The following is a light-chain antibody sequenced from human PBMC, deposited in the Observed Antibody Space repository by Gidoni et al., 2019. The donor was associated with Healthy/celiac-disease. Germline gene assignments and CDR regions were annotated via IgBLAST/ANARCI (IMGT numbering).Light chain of an antibody. CDR2: GPS. J-gene: IGKJ5*01. Sequence: VLTQSPGPLAFTAGDRASLLCRASHSVSSSYLAWYQQKPGQPPRLHIHGPSSRATGIPDRFRGGGSGTDVTLTISSLEAEYFVVYYCQQYVSSLITFGQGTRLEIK. CDR1: HSVSSSY. V-gene: IGKV3-20*01. CDR3: QQYVSSLIT.